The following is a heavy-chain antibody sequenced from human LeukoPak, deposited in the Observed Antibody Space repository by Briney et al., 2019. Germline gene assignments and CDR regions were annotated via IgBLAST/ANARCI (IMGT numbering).Heavy chain of an antibody. CDR1: GFTFRSYA. D-gene: IGHD1-26*01. J-gene: IGHJ4*02. CDR2: ISYDGSNK. V-gene: IGHV3-30*04. Sequence: GWSLRLSCVASGFTFRSYAMHWVRQAPGKGLAWVAVISYDGSNKYYADSVKGRFTISRDNSKNTLYLQMNRLRAEDTAVYYCARAEEVRRRSGFDYWGQGTLVTVSS. CDR3: ARAEEVRRRSGFDY.